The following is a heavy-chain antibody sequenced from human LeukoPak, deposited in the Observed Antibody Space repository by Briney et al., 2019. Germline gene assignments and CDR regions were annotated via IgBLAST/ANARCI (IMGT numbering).Heavy chain of an antibody. J-gene: IGHJ2*01. V-gene: IGHV3-7*01. Sequence: GGSLRLSCAASGFTFSSYWMSWVRQAPGKGLEWVANIKQDGSEKYYVDSVKGRFTISRDNAKNSLYLQMNSLRAEDTAVYYCARAVRISVVGATKSIRGDFDLWGRGTLVTVSS. D-gene: IGHD1-26*01. CDR1: GFTFSSYW. CDR3: ARAVRISVVGATKSIRGDFDL. CDR2: IKQDGSEK.